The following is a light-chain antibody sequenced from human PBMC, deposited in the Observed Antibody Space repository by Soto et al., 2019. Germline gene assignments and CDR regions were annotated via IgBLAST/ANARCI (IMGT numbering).Light chain of an antibody. CDR1: QSISSW. Sequence: IQKTQSHSTLSASVGDRVTITCRASQSISSWLAWYQQKPGKAPKLLIYDASSLESGVPSRFSGSGSGTEFTLTISSLQPDDFATYYCQQYNSYSEAFGQGTKVDIK. CDR3: QQYNSYSEA. J-gene: IGKJ1*01. CDR2: DAS. V-gene: IGKV1-5*01.